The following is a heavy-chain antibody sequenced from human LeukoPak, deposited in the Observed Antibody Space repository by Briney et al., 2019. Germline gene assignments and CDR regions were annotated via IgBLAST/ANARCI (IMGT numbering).Heavy chain of an antibody. Sequence: PGASVKVSCKASGGTSSSYAISWVRQAPGQGLEWMGGIIPIFGTANYAQKFQGRVTITTDESTSTAYMELSSLRSEDTAVYYCARGAAASPDWFDPWGQGTLVTVSS. J-gene: IGHJ5*02. CDR2: IIPIFGTA. CDR1: GGTSSSYA. D-gene: IGHD6-13*01. CDR3: ARGAAASPDWFDP. V-gene: IGHV1-69*05.